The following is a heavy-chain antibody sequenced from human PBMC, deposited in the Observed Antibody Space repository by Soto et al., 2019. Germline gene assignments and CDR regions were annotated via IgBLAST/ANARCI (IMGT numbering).Heavy chain of an antibody. Sequence: SETLSLTCTVSGGSISSGGYYWSWIRQHPVKGLEWIGYIYYSVSTYYNPSLKSRVTISVDTSKNQFSLKLSSVTAADPAVYYCARYRMRNWFDPWGQGTLVTVSS. CDR3: ARYRMRNWFDP. D-gene: IGHD2-8*01. CDR2: IYYSVST. CDR1: GGSISSGGYY. V-gene: IGHV4-31*03. J-gene: IGHJ5*02.